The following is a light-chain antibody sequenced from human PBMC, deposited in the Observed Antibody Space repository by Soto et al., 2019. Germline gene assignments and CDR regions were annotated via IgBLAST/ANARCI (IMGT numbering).Light chain of an antibody. Sequence: SYELTQPPSVSVSPGQTASITCSGDKLGDKYACWYQQKPGQSPVLVIYQDSKRPSGIPERFSGSNSGKTATLNISGTQAMDEADYYCQACASSTHVVFGGGTKLTVL. V-gene: IGLV3-1*01. CDR3: QACASSTHVV. CDR2: QDS. CDR1: KLGDKY. J-gene: IGLJ2*01.